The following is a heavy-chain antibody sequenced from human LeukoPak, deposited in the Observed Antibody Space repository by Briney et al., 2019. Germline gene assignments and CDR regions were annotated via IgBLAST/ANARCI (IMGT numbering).Heavy chain of an antibody. CDR2: IRSKAYGGTT. Sequence: GGSLRLSCTASGFTFGDYAMSWFRQAPGKGLEWVGFIRSKAYGGTTEYAASVKGRFTISRDDSKSIAYLQMNSLKTEDTAVYYCTRDTHDYGDYEVYYWGQGTLVTVSS. CDR1: GFTFGDYA. CDR3: TRDTHDYGDYEVYY. V-gene: IGHV3-49*03. D-gene: IGHD4-17*01. J-gene: IGHJ4*02.